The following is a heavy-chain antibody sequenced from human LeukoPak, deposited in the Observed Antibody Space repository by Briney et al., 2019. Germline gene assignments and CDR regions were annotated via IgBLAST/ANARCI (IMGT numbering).Heavy chain of an antibody. CDR2: IKQDGSEK. Sequence: GGSLRLSCAASGFTFSSYWMSWVRQAPGKGLEWVANIKQDGSEKYYVDSVKGRFTISRDNAKNSLYLQMNSLRAEDTAVYYCARVGLAVADFYYYYYYMDVWGKGTTVTISS. V-gene: IGHV3-7*01. D-gene: IGHD6-19*01. J-gene: IGHJ6*03. CDR3: ARVGLAVADFYYYYYYMDV. CDR1: GFTFSSYW.